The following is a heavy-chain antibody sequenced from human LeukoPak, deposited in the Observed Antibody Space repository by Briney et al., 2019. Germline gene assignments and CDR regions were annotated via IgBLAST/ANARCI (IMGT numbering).Heavy chain of an antibody. CDR2: IYPGDSDT. CDR3: ARYTDHYYFDY. D-gene: IGHD1-1*01. V-gene: IGHV5-51*01. Sequence: GESLKISCKGSGYSFTNYWIGWVRQMPGKGLEWMGIIYPGDSDTRYSPSFQGQVTISGDKSISTAYLQWSSLNTSDTAMYYCARYTDHYYFDYWGQGTLVTVSS. J-gene: IGHJ4*02. CDR1: GYSFTNYW.